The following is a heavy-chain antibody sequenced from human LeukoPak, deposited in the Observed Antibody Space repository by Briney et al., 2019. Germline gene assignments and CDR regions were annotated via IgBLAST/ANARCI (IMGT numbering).Heavy chain of an antibody. CDR2: TYTSGSA. V-gene: IGHV4-4*07. J-gene: IGHJ4*02. Sequence: SETLSLTCTVSGGSISSYYWSWIRQPAGKGLEWIGRTYTSGSANYNPSLKSRVTMSVDTSKNQFSLRLSSVTAADTAVYYCARDARYNSNYYDYWGLGTLVTVSS. CDR1: GGSISSYY. D-gene: IGHD1-20*01. CDR3: ARDARYNSNYYDY.